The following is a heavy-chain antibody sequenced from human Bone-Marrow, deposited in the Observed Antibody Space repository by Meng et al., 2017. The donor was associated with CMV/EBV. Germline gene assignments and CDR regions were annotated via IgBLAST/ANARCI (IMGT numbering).Heavy chain of an antibody. J-gene: IGHJ6*02. CDR3: AKDIAALKVRGMDV. Sequence: GGSLRLSCAASGFTFSSYAMHWVRQAPGKGLEWVAVISYDGSNKYYADSVKGRFTISRDNSKNTLYLQMNSLRAEDTAVYYCAKDIAALKVRGMDVWGQGTTITVSS. V-gene: IGHV3-30-3*01. D-gene: IGHD6-13*01. CDR1: GFTFSSYA. CDR2: ISYDGSNK.